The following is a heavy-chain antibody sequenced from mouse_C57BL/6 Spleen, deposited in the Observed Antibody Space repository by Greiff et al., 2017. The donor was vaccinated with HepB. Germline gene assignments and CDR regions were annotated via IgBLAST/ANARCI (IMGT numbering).Heavy chain of an antibody. CDR3: TTAYYSNNYLDY. CDR1: GFNIKDDY. D-gene: IGHD2-5*01. V-gene: IGHV14-4*01. CDR2: IDPENGDT. Sequence: EVQLQQSGAELVRPGASVKLSCTASGFNIKDDYMHWVKQRPEQGLEWIGWIDPENGDTEYASKFQGKATITADTSSNTAYLELSSLTSEDTAVYYCTTAYYSNNYLDYWGQGTTLTVSS. J-gene: IGHJ2*01.